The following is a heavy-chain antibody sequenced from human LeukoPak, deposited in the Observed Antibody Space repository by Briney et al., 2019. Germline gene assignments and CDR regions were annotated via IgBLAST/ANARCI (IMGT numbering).Heavy chain of an antibody. CDR3: ASQQRYAESAFDI. CDR1: GGSISSSSYY. D-gene: IGHD6-13*01. Sequence: SETLSLTCTVSGGSISSSSYYWGWIRQPPGKGLEWIGSIYYSGSTYYNPSLKSRVTISVDTSKNQFSLKLSSVTAADTAVYYCASQQRYAESAFDIWGQGTMVTVSS. V-gene: IGHV4-39*07. CDR2: IYYSGST. J-gene: IGHJ3*02.